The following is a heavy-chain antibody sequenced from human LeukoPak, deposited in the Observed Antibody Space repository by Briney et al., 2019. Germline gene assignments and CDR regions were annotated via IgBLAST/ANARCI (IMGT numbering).Heavy chain of an antibody. J-gene: IGHJ4*02. V-gene: IGHV3-43*02. CDR3: TKAMSGWYYFNY. CDR2: ISGDGRT. Sequence: GGSLRLSCAASGFVSDDSDMHWVRQAPGKGLEWVSVISGDGRTFYADSVKGRFTISRDNSKNSLHLQMNSLSTEDTAFYYCTKAMSGWYYFNYWGQGTLVTVSS. CDR1: GFVSDDSD. D-gene: IGHD6-19*01.